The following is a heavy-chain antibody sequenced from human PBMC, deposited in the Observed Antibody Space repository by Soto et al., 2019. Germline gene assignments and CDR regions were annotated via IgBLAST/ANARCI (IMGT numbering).Heavy chain of an antibody. CDR1: GFTFSSYG. CDR2: IWYDGSNK. V-gene: IGHV3-33*01. Sequence: GWSLRISCAASGFTFSSYGMHWVRQAPGKGLEWVAVIWYDGSNKYYADSVKGRFTISRDNSKNTLYLQMNSLRAEDTAVYYCAREPTVTHEPFDYWGQGTLVTVSS. D-gene: IGHD4-17*01. CDR3: AREPTVTHEPFDY. J-gene: IGHJ4*02.